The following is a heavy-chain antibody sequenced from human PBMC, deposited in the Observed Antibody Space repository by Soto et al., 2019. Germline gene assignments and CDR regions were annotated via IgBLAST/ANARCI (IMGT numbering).Heavy chain of an antibody. D-gene: IGHD2-2*01. CDR1: GFSLSTSGVG. CDR2: IYWDDDK. CDR3: AHRLRSHCISTSCHDWFDP. J-gene: IGHJ5*02. Sequence: QITLKESGPTLVKPTQTLTLTCTFSGFSLSTSGVGVGWIRQPPGKALEWLALIYWDDDKRYSPSLKSRLTITKDTSKNQVVLTMTNMDPVDTATYYCAHRLRSHCISTSCHDWFDPWGQGTLVTVSS. V-gene: IGHV2-5*02.